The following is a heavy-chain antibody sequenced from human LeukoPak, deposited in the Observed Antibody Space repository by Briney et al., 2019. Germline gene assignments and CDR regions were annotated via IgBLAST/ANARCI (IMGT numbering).Heavy chain of an antibody. J-gene: IGHJ4*02. D-gene: IGHD6-19*01. CDR1: GFTFSSYG. CDR2: ISHHGANK. CDR3: AKGNSGWYPFDY. V-gene: IGHV3-30*18. Sequence: GGSLRLSCVASGFTFSSYGMSWVRQAPGKGLEWVAVISHHGANKFYGDSVKGRFTISRDNSNNMVYLQMNGLRAEDTAVYYCAKGNSGWYPFDYWGQGTLVTVSS.